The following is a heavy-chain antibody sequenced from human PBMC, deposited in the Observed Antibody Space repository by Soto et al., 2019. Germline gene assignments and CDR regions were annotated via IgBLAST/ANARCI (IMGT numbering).Heavy chain of an antibody. CDR2: ISYDGSNK. CDR3: ARALAAAGDDYYFCGMGV. CDR1: GFTFSSYA. J-gene: IGHJ6*02. D-gene: IGHD6-25*01. Sequence: PGGSLRLSCAASGFTFSSYAMHRVRQAPGKGLEWVAVISYDGSNKYYADSVKGRLTISRDNSKNTLYLQMNSLRAEDTAAYYCARALAAAGDDYYFCGMGVWGQGTTVSVS. V-gene: IGHV3-30-3*01.